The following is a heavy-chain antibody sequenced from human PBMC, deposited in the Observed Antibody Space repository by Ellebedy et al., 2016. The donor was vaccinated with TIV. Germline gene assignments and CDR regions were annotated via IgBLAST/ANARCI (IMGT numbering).Heavy chain of an antibody. Sequence: GSLRLXXAVYGGSFSGYYWSWIRQPPGKGLEWIGEINHSGSTNYNPSLKSRVTISVDTSKNQFSLKLSSVTAADTAVYYCARSPRVGATRGAFDIWGQGTMVTVSS. J-gene: IGHJ3*02. CDR3: ARSPRVGATRGAFDI. CDR1: GGSFSGYY. V-gene: IGHV4-34*01. CDR2: INHSGST. D-gene: IGHD1-26*01.